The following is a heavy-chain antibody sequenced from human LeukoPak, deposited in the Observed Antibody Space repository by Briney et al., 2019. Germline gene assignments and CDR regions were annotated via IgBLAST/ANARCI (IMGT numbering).Heavy chain of an antibody. CDR3: AGQYTAYDAFDF. D-gene: IGHD5-12*01. CDR2: ISHGAST. V-gene: IGHV4-38-2*02. J-gene: IGHJ4*02. Sequence: PSETLSLTSTVSGYSITRNYYWGWIRQPPGKGLEWIASISHGASTYYNTSLQSRVTMSVDTSKNQFSLKLSSVTAADTAVYYCAGQYTAYDAFDFWGQGTPVTVSS. CDR1: GYSITRNYY.